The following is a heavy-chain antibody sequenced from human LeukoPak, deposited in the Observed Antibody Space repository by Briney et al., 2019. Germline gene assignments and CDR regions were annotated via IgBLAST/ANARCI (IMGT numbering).Heavy chain of an antibody. V-gene: IGHV4-61*01. CDR2: IYYSGST. Sequence: SETLSLTCTVSGGSISSSSYYWSWIRQPPGKGLEWIGYIYYSGSTNYNPSLKSRVTISVDTSKNQFSLKLSSVTAADTAVYYCARVSGYDWESFYDYWGQGTLVTVSS. J-gene: IGHJ4*02. D-gene: IGHD5-12*01. CDR1: GGSISSSSYY. CDR3: ARVSGYDWESFYDY.